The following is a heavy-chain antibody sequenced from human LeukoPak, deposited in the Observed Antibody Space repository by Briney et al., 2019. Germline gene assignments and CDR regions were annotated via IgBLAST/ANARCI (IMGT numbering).Heavy chain of an antibody. CDR3: ATGEPHTVTTHFDY. J-gene: IGHJ4*02. Sequence: ASVKVSCKASGYTFTSYYMHWVRQAPGQGLEWMGIINPSGGSTSYAQKFQGRVTMTEDTSTDTAYMELSSLRSEDTAVYYCATGEPHTVTTHFDYWGQGTLVTVSS. CDR2: INPSGGST. V-gene: IGHV1-46*01. D-gene: IGHD4-11*01. CDR1: GYTFTSYY.